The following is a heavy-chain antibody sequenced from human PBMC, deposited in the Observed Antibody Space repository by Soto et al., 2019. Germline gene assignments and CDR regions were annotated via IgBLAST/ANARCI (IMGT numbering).Heavy chain of an antibody. CDR1: GFTFSHYW. J-gene: IGHJ4*02. Sequence: EVQLVESGGDLVQPGGSLRLSCAVSGFTFSHYWMTWVRQAPGKGLEWVANIKEDGSQKNYVVSVKGRFTVSRDNAKNSLYLQMNSLRAEDTAVYYCARSGSEVDYWGQGTLVIVSS. CDR2: IKEDGSQK. V-gene: IGHV3-7*01. D-gene: IGHD3-10*01. CDR3: ARSGSEVDY.